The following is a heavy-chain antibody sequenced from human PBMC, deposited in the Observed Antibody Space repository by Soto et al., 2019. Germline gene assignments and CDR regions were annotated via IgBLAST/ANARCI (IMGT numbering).Heavy chain of an antibody. CDR3: ARQDGDGLFYFDY. CDR1: GYTFNIYW. J-gene: IGHJ4*02. CDR2: IYPVDSDT. V-gene: IGHV5-51*03. D-gene: IGHD4-17*01. Sequence: EVQLVQSGAEVKKPGESLQISCKGSGYTFNIYWIAWVRQMPGKGLEWMGVIYPVDSDTRYSPSFQGQVTISVDKSINTAYLQWSSLQASDTAIYYCARQDGDGLFYFDYWGQGTPVTVSS.